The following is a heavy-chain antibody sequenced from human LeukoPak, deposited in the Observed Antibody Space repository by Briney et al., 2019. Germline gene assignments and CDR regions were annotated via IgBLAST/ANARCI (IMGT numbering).Heavy chain of an antibody. D-gene: IGHD3-16*01. V-gene: IGHV4-59*02. J-gene: IGHJ3*02. CDR1: GGSVSNYY. Sequence: LESLSLTCTVSGGSVSNYYWSWIRQSPGKGLEWIGYIFYTGRTNSNPSLKSRVTISMDTSKNQFSLKLTSVTAADTALYYCARDRNPANNDYYVWGAFDIWGQGTVVSVSS. CDR3: ARDRNPANNDYYVWGAFDI. CDR2: IFYTGRT.